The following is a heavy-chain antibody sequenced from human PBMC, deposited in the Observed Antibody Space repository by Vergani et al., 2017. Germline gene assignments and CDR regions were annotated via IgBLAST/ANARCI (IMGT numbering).Heavy chain of an antibody. Sequence: EVQLLEAGGGLVQPGRSLRLSCTASGFTFQAFAFHWVRQVSGRGLEWVSGIDRNYGVKNGNSFEGRFSISRDNAKKAVFLQMNNLRHEDTALYYCVKDNDYDADGPFDLWGRGTLVTVSS. CDR1: GFTFQAFA. V-gene: IGHV3-9*01. D-gene: IGHD3-16*01. J-gene: IGHJ2*01. CDR3: VKDNDYDADGPFDL. CDR2: IDRNYGVK.